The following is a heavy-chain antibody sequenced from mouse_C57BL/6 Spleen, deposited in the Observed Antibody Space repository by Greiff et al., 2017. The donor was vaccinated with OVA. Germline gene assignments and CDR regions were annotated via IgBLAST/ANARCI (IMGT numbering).Heavy chain of an antibody. Sequence: VQLVESGAELVKPGASVKISCKASGYAFSSYWMNWVKQRPGKGLEWIGQIYPGDGDTNYNGKFKGKATLTADKSSSTAYMQLSSLTSEDSAVYFCARGADSYAMDYWGQGTSVTVSS. J-gene: IGHJ4*01. CDR3: ARGADSYAMDY. CDR2: IYPGDGDT. V-gene: IGHV1-80*01. D-gene: IGHD3-3*01. CDR1: GYAFSSYW.